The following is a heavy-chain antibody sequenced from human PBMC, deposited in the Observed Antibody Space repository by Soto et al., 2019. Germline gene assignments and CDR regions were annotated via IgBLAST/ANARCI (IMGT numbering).Heavy chain of an antibody. D-gene: IGHD3-10*01. V-gene: IGHV4-31*03. CDR1: GGSISSGGYY. CDR3: ARDTYGSGSSSYYGMDV. Sequence: SETLSLTCTVSGGSISSGGYYWSWIRQHPGKGLEWIGYIYYSGSTYYNPSLKSRVTISVDTSKNQFSLKLSSVTAADTAVYYCARDTYGSGSSSYYGMDVWGQGTTVTVSS. J-gene: IGHJ6*02. CDR2: IYYSGST.